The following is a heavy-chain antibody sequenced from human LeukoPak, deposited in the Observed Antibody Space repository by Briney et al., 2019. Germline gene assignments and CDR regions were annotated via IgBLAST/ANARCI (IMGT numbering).Heavy chain of an antibody. CDR2: IIPIFGTA. CDR3: ATSAAYNSTAYFFRIDY. CDR1: GGTFSSYA. J-gene: IGHJ4*02. Sequence: ASVKVSCKASGGTFSSYAISWVRQAPGQGLEWMGGIIPIFGTANYAQKFQGRVTITADKSTSTAYMELSSLRSEDTAVYYCATSAAYNSTAYFFRIDYWGQGTLVTVSS. D-gene: IGHD3-22*01. V-gene: IGHV1-69*06.